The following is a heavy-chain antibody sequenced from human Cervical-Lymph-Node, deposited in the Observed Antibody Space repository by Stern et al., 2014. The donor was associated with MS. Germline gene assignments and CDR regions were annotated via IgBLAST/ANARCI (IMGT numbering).Heavy chain of an antibody. V-gene: IGHV1-58*01. CDR2: IVVGSGNT. J-gene: IGHJ4*02. D-gene: IGHD1-26*01. Sequence: QLVESGPEVKKPGTSVKVSCKASGFTFTSSAVQWERQARGQRLEWIGWIVVGSGNTNYAQKFQERVTITRDMSTSTAYMELSSLRSEDTAVYYCAATSHVGYFDYWGQGTLVTVSS. CDR3: AATSHVGYFDY. CDR1: GFTFTSSA.